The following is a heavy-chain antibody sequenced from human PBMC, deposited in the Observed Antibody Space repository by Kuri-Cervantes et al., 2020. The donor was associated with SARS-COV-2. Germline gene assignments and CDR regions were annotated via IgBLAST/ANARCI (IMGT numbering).Heavy chain of an antibody. CDR3: AKDESGSPETIDY. D-gene: IGHD3-3*01. CDR1: GFTFDDYG. J-gene: IGHJ4*02. V-gene: IGHV3-9*01. CDR2: ISWNSGSI. Sequence: GGSLRLSCAASGFTFDDYGMHWVRHAPGKGLEWVSGISWNSGSIGYADSVKGRFTISRDNAKNSLYLQMNSLRPEDTALYYCAKDESGSPETIDYWGQGTLVTVSS.